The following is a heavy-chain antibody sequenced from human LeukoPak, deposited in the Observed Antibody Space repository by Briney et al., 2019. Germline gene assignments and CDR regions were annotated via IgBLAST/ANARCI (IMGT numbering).Heavy chain of an antibody. D-gene: IGHD6-19*01. V-gene: IGHV3-23*01. CDR3: AKGSSYSSGYYGDY. J-gene: IGHJ4*02. Sequence: GGSLRLSCAASGFTFSAYAMSWVRQAPGKGPEWVSAISGSDGTIYYADSVKGRFTVSRDNSKNTLYLQMNSLRAEDSAIYYCAKGSSYSSGYYGDYWGQGTLVTVSS. CDR1: GFTFSAYA. CDR2: ISGSDGTI.